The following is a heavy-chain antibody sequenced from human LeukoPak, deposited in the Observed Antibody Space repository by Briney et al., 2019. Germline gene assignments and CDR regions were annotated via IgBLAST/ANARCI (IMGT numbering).Heavy chain of an antibody. CDR3: ARAGDSSGYYPENLHHFDY. CDR1: GGTFSSYA. J-gene: IGHJ4*02. D-gene: IGHD3-22*01. Sequence: SAKVSCKASGGTFSSYAISWVRQAPGQGLEWMGRIIPIFGIANYAQKFQGRVTITADKSTSTAYMELSSLRSEDTAVYYCARAGDSSGYYPENLHHFDYWGQGTLVTVSS. V-gene: IGHV1-69*04. CDR2: IIPIFGIA.